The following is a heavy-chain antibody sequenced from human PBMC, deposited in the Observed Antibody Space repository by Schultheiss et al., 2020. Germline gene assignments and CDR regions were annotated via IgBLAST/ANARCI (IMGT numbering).Heavy chain of an antibody. V-gene: IGHV3-9*01. Sequence: GGSLRLSCAASGFTFSDYAMHWVRQAPGKGLEWVSGISWNGGTIDYADSVKGRFTISRDNSKNTLYLQMNSLRDEDTAVYYCASRVVTVEYYYYYMDVWGKGTTVTVSS. CDR2: ISWNGGTI. CDR1: GFTFSDYA. D-gene: IGHD2-21*02. CDR3: ASRVVTVEYYYYYMDV. J-gene: IGHJ6*03.